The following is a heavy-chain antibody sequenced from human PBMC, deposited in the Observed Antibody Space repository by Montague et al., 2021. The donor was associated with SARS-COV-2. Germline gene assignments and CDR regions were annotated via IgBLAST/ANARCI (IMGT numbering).Heavy chain of an antibody. J-gene: IGHJ4*02. V-gene: IGHV4-4*02. D-gene: IGHD3/OR15-3a*01. CDR2: TYLSGFT. CDR3: ARGGLGNRGFDY. Sequence: SETLSLTCVVSDVSLSSSTWWSWVRQSPGKGLEWVGETYLSGFTQYNPSVKSRVTISLDDSRSQFSLRLTSVTAADTAVFFCARGGLGNRGFDYWGQGALVTVSS. CDR1: DVSLSSSTW.